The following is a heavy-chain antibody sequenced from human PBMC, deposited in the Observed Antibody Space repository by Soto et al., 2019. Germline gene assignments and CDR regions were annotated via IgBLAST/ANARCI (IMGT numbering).Heavy chain of an antibody. CDR1: GFTFSNAW. V-gene: IGHV3-15*07. CDR2: IKSKTDGGTT. CDR3: TLTYCGGDCPSDYYYYGMDV. D-gene: IGHD2-21*02. J-gene: IGHJ6*02. Sequence: GGSLRLSCAASGFTFSNAWMNWVRQAPGKGLEWVGRIKSKTDGGTTVYAEPVKGRFTISRDDSKKTMYLQMNSLKTEDTAVYYCTLTYCGGDCPSDYYYYGMDVWGQGTTVTVSS.